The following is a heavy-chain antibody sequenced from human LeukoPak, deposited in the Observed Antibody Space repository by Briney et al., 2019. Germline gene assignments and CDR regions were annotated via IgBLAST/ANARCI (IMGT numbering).Heavy chain of an antibody. V-gene: IGHV3-21*01. CDR3: ARDVVVVVAGYAFDI. CDR2: ISRSSNYI. D-gene: IGHD2-15*01. J-gene: IGHJ3*02. CDR1: GFTFSSYS. Sequence: GGSLRLSCAASGFTFSSYSMNWVRQAPGKGLEWVSSISRSSNYIYYADSVKGRFTISRDNAKNSLYLQMNSLRVEDTAVYYCARDVVVVVAGYAFDIWGRGIVVTVSS.